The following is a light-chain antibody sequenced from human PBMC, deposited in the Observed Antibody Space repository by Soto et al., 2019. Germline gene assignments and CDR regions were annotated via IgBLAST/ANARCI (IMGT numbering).Light chain of an antibody. CDR3: SSHAGSNNFV. V-gene: IGLV2-8*01. J-gene: IGLJ1*01. CDR1: SSDVGYYDY. Sequence: QSALTQPPSASGFPGQSVTISCTGTSSDVGYYDYVSWYQQHPGKAPKLVIYEVTKRPSGVPDRVSASKSGNTASLTVSGLRAEDEADYSCSSHAGSNNFVFRSGTTVTVL. CDR2: EVT.